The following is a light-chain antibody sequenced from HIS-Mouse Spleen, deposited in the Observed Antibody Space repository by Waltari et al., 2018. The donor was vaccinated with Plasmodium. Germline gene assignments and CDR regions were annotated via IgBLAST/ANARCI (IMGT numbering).Light chain of an antibody. J-gene: IGKJ4*01. CDR3: QQRSNWPRVLT. CDR1: QSVSSY. Sequence: IVLTQSPATLSLSPGARATLSCRASQSVSSYLAWYQQKPGQAPRLLIQDASNRATGIPARFRGSGSGTDFTLTISSLEPEDCAVYYCQQRSNWPRVLTFGGGTKVEIK. V-gene: IGKV3-11*01. CDR2: DAS.